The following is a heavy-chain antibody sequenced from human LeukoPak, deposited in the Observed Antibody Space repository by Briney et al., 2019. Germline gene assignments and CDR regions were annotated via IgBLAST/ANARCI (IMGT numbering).Heavy chain of an antibody. CDR3: ARDNRYYYDSSGHPYWFDP. CDR2: IFYSGST. Sequence: SETLSLTCTVSGGSISTSNYYWGWIRQPLGKGLEWIGNIFYSGSTYYSPSLKSRVTISLDTSRNQFSLKLSSVTAADTAVYYCARDNRYYYDSSGHPYWFDPWGQGTLVTVSS. CDR1: GGSISTSNYY. V-gene: IGHV4-39*07. J-gene: IGHJ5*02. D-gene: IGHD3-22*01.